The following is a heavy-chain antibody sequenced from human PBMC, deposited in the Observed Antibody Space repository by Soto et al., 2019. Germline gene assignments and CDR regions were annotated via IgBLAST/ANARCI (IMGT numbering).Heavy chain of an antibody. CDR2: IYWYDDK. CDR3: AHRLTATAFDI. J-gene: IGHJ3*02. Sequence: QITLKESGPTLVKPTQTLTLTCTFSGFSLSTSGVAVGWIRQPPGKALEWLALIYWYDDKRYSPSMKGRLTITRHTPKPQVVLIMTHMDPEDTATYYCAHRLTATAFDIWGQGTMVTVSS. CDR1: GFSLSTSGVA. V-gene: IGHV2-5*01. D-gene: IGHD2-21*02.